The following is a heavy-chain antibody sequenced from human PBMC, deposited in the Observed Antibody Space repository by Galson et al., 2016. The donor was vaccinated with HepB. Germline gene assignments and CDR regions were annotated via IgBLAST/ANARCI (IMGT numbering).Heavy chain of an antibody. CDR3: AREVGYSYVVTINWFDP. V-gene: IGHV3-33*01. CDR1: GFTFSSYG. D-gene: IGHD5-18*01. J-gene: IGHJ5*02. CDR2: IWYDGSNK. Sequence: SLRLSCAASGFTFSSYGMHWARQAPGKGLEWVAVIWYDGSNKNYADSVKGRFTISRDNSKNTVYLQMNSLRAEDTAVYYCAREVGYSYVVTINWFDPWGQGTLVTVSS.